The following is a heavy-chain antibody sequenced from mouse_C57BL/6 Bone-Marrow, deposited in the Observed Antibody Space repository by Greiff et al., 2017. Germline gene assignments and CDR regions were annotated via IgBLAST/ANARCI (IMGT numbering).Heavy chain of an antibody. CDR3: AREDNYGRVY. V-gene: IGHV5-4*01. Sequence: EVKLMESGGGLVKPGGSLKLSCAASGFTFSSYAMSWVRQTPEKRLEWVATISAGGSYTYYPDNVKGRFTIARDNAKNNLYLQMSQLKSEDAAMYYCAREDNYGRVYWGQGTTLTVSS. CDR1: GFTFSSYA. D-gene: IGHD1-1*01. CDR2: ISAGGSYT. J-gene: IGHJ2*01.